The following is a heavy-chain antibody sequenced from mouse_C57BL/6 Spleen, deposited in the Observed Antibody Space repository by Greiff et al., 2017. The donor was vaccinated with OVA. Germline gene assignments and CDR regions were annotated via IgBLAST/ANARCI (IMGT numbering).Heavy chain of an antibody. D-gene: IGHD2-2*01. J-gene: IGHJ4*01. V-gene: IGHV1-9*01. Sequence: QVQLQQSGAELMKPGASVKLSCKATGYTFTGYWIEWVKQRPGHGLEWIGEILPGSGSTNYNEKFKGKATFTADTSSNTAYMQLSSLTTEDSAIYYCARLPDYGYDAGLYAMDYWGQGTSVTVSS. CDR1: GYTFTGYW. CDR3: ARLPDYGYDAGLYAMDY. CDR2: ILPGSGST.